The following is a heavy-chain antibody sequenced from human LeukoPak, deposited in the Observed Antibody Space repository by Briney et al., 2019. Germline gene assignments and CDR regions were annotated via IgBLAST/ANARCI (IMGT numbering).Heavy chain of an antibody. D-gene: IGHD6-19*01. CDR2: IHPNSGAT. V-gene: IGHV1-2*02. CDR1: GYTFTEYY. CDR3: ARRPAVTGTLAY. J-gene: IGHJ4*02. Sequence: ASVKVSCKASGYTFTEYYMHWVRQSPGQGLEWMGWIHPNSGATNYAQKFQGRVTMTRDTSINTAYMELSGLRSDDTAMYYCARRPAVTGTLAYWGQGTLVTVSS.